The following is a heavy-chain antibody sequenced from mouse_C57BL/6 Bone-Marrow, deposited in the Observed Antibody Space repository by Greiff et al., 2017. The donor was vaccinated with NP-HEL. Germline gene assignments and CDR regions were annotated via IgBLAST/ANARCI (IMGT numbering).Heavy chain of an antibody. CDR1: GYAFSSSW. CDR3: ARRVDYYGSSYDWYFDV. CDR2: IYPGDGDT. D-gene: IGHD1-1*01. V-gene: IGHV1-82*01. J-gene: IGHJ1*03. Sequence: QVQLKESGPELVKPGASVKISCKASGYAFSSSWMNWVKQRPGKGLEWIGRIYPGDGDTNYNGKFKGKATLTADKSSSTAYMQLSSLTSEDSAVYFCARRVDYYGSSYDWYFDVWGTGTTVTVSS.